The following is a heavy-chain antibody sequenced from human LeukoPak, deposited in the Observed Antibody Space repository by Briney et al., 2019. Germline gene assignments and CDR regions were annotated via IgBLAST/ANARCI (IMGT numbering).Heavy chain of an antibody. D-gene: IGHD4-17*01. CDR3: AREGDYGDYSKSFYYMDV. CDR2: IHTSENT. J-gene: IGHJ6*03. V-gene: IGHV4-4*07. Sequence: KASETLPLTCTVSGGYIGSYYWSWIRQPAGKGLEWIGRIHTSENTDYNPSLKSRVTMSVDMSTSQFSLRLTSVTAADTAVYYCAREGDYGDYSKSFYYMDVWGKGTTVTVSS. CDR1: GGYIGSYY.